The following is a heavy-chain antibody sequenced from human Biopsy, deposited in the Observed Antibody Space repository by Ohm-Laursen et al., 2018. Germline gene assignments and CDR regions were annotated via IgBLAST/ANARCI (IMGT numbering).Heavy chain of an antibody. V-gene: IGHV3-9*01. CDR1: GFTFENYA. CDR3: AKASGYSSGWPIDY. CDR2: ISWNSGSV. D-gene: IGHD6-19*01. Sequence: SLRLSCAASGFTFENYAMNWVRHAPGKGLEWVSGISWNSGSVVYADSVKGRFTISRDNAKNSLYLQMHSLRAEDTAFYYCAKASGYSSGWPIDYWGQGNLVTVFS. J-gene: IGHJ4*02.